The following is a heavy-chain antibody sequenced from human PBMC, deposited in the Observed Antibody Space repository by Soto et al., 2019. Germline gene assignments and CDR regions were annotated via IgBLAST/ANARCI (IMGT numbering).Heavy chain of an antibody. J-gene: IGHJ4*02. CDR1: GFTFSSYG. V-gene: IGHV3-30*18. CDR2: ISYDGSNK. CDR3: AKDRGITGTPAPFDY. Sequence: GGSLRLSCAASGFTFSSYGMHWVRQAPGKGLEWVAVISYDGSNKYYADSVKGRVTISRDNSKNTLYLQMNSLRAEDTAVYYCAKDRGITGTPAPFDYWGQGTLVTVSS. D-gene: IGHD1-20*01.